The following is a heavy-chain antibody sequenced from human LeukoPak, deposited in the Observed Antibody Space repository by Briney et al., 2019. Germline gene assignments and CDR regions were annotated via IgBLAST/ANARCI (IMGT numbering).Heavy chain of an antibody. CDR1: GGSISSGGYY. CDR3: ASGYYDILTGYYYYYGMDV. CDR2: IYYSGST. Sequence: SSQTLSLTCTVSGGSISSGGYYWSWLRQHPGKGLEWIGYIYYSGSTYYNPSLKSRVTISVDTSKNQFSLKLSSVTAADTAVYYCASGYYDILTGYYYYYGMDVWGQGTTVTVSS. J-gene: IGHJ6*02. D-gene: IGHD3-9*01. V-gene: IGHV4-31*03.